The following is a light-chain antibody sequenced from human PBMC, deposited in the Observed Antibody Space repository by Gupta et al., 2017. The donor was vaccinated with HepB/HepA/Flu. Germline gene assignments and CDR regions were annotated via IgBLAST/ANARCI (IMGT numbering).Light chain of an antibody. Sequence: QSALTQPASVSGSPGQSITISCTVTSSDVGSYNLVSWYQQHPGKAPKVMIYEVSKRPSGVSNRFSGSKSGNTASLTISGLQAEDEADYYCCSYARSSTWVFGGGTKLTVL. CDR3: CSYARSSTWV. V-gene: IGLV2-23*02. CDR1: SSDVGSYNL. CDR2: EVS. J-gene: IGLJ3*02.